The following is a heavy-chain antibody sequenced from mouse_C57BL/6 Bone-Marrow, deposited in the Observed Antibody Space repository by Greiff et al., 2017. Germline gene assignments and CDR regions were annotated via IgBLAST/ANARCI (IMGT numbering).Heavy chain of an antibody. V-gene: IGHV1-42*01. J-gene: IGHJ3*01. Sequence: EVQRVESGPELVKPGASVKISCKASGYSFTGYYMNWVKQSPEKSLEWIGEINPSTGGTTYNQKFKAKATLTVDKSSSTAYMQLKRLTSEDSAVYYCAEANWAWFAYWGQGTLVTVSA. D-gene: IGHD4-1*01. CDR2: INPSTGGT. CDR3: AEANWAWFAY. CDR1: GYSFTGYY.